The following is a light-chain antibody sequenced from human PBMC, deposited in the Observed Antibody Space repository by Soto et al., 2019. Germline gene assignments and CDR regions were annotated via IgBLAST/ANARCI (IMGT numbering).Light chain of an antibody. CDR3: QSYDSSLSGWV. V-gene: IGLV1-40*01. CDR1: SSNIGAGYD. J-gene: IGLJ3*02. CDR2: GNS. Sequence: QSVLTQPPSVSGAPGQRVTISCTGSSSNIGAGYDVDWNQQLPGTAPKLLIYGNSNRPSGVPDRFSGSKSGTSASLAITGLQAEDEADYYCQSYDSSLSGWVFGGGTKLTV.